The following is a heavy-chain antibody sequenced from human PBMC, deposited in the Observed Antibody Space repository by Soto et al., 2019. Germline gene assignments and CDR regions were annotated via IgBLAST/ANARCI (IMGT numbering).Heavy chain of an antibody. J-gene: IGHJ4*02. CDR1: GFTFNHFA. V-gene: IGHV3-30*04. D-gene: IGHD1-26*01. Sequence: QVQLVESGGGAVQPGRSLRLSCAASGFTFNHFAMHWVRQAPGKGLDWVAVISYDGRRKSYVDSVKGRFTISRDNSERTLDLQMNNLTSQDTGIYYCAREDSGDYFAYFDCWGQGSLVAVSS. CDR3: AREDSGDYFAYFDC. CDR2: ISYDGRRK.